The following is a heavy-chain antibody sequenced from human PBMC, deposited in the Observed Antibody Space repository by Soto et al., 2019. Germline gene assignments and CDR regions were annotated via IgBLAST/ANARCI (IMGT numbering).Heavy chain of an antibody. V-gene: IGHV4-39*07. J-gene: IGHJ5*02. Sequence: PSETLSLTCAVSGGSITTSIYYWDWIRRPPGEGLEWIGTIYHGGSTYYNPSLKSRVTISVDKSKNQFSLKLSSVTAADTAVYYCARWNIPDNWFDPWGQGTLVTVS. CDR2: IYHGGST. D-gene: IGHD1-1*01. CDR3: ARWNIPDNWFDP. CDR1: GGSITTSIYY.